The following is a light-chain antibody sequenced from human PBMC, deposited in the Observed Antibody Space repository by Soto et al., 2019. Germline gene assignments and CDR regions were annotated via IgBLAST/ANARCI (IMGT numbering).Light chain of an antibody. CDR1: QSISIN. CDR2: GAS. J-gene: IGKJ1*01. Sequence: EIVLTQSPGTLSVSPGDRVTLSCRASQSISINLAWYQHKPGQAPRLLIHGASTRATGVPARITGSGSGTDFTLTISSLEPEDFAVYYCQQRHNWPRTFGQGTKVDIK. V-gene: IGKV3D-15*01. CDR3: QQRHNWPRT.